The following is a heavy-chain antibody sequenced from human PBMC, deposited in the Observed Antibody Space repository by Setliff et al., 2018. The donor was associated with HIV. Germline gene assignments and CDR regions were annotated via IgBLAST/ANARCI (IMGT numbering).Heavy chain of an antibody. CDR1: GGTFSSYV. CDR3: ARGAFIGYGWSYFGMDV. D-gene: IGHD3-22*01. CDR2: AIPMLGIA. V-gene: IGHV1-69*10. Sequence: SVKVSCKASGGTFSSYVINWVRQAPGQGLEWMGGAIPMLGIANHVHKFQGRVTITADKSTSTAYMELNSLRSEDTAVYYCARGAFIGYGWSYFGMDVWGQGTTVTVSS. J-gene: IGHJ6*02.